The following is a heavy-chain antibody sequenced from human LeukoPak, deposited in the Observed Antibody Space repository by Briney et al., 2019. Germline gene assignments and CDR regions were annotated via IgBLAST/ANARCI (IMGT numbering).Heavy chain of an antibody. CDR1: GYTFTSYD. D-gene: IGHD4-17*01. CDR3: ARGVSVTTEY. J-gene: IGHJ4*02. CDR2: MSPNSGNT. V-gene: IGHV1-8*01. Sequence: ASVKISCNASGYTFTSYDIKWVRQATAQGLEWMGWMSPNSGNTGYAQKFQGRVTMTRNTSISTAYMELSSLRSEDTAVYYCARGVSVTTEYWGQGTLVTVSS.